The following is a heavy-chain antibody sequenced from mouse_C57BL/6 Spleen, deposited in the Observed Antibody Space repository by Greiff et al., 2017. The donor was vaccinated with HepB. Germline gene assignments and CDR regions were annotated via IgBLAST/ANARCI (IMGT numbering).Heavy chain of an antibody. V-gene: IGHV1-80*01. CDR2: IYPGDGDT. J-gene: IGHJ1*03. CDR1: GYAFSSYW. Sequence: QVQLQQSGAELVKPGASVKISCKASGYAFSSYWMNWVKQRPGKGLEWIGQIYPGDGDTNYNGKFKGKATLTADKSFSTAYMQLSSLTSEDSAVYFCARSGLRYWYFDVWGTGTTVTVSS. D-gene: IGHD3-1*01. CDR3: ARSGLRYWYFDV.